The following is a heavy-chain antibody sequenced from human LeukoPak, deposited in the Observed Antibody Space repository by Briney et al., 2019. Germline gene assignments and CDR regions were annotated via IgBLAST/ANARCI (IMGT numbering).Heavy chain of an antibody. D-gene: IGHD3-10*01. CDR3: ARDRSGFGELLTAGYFDY. Sequence: ASVKVSCKASGYTFTSYYMHWVRQAPGQGLEWMGIINPSGGSTSYAQKFQGRVTMTRDTSTSTVYMELSSLRSEDTAVYYCARDRSGFGELLTAGYFDYSGQGTLGTVSS. J-gene: IGHJ4*02. CDR1: GYTFTSYY. CDR2: INPSGGST. V-gene: IGHV1-46*01.